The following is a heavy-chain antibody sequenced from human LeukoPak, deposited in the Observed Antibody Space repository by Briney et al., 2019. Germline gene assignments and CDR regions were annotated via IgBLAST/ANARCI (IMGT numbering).Heavy chain of an antibody. CDR2: INHSGST. CDR3: ARVGRAVAGTRRVYFDY. Sequence: PSETLSLTCTVSGGSISSYYWSWIRQPPGKGLEWIGEINHSGSTNYNPSLKSRVTISVDTSKNQFSLKLSSVTAADTAVYYCARVGRAVAGTRRVYFDYWGQGTLVTVSS. D-gene: IGHD6-19*01. V-gene: IGHV4-34*01. CDR1: GGSISSYY. J-gene: IGHJ4*02.